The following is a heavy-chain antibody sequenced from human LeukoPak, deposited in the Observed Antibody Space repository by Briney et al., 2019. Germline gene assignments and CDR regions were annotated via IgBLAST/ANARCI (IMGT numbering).Heavy chain of an antibody. D-gene: IGHD6-19*01. Sequence: GGSLRLSCAASGFTFSSYEMNWVRQAPGKGLEWVSYISSSGSTIYYADSVKGRFTISRDNAKNSLYLQMNSLRAEDTAVYYCAREYWQWLAFDYWGQGTLVTVSS. CDR2: ISSSGSTI. CDR1: GFTFSSYE. V-gene: IGHV3-48*03. J-gene: IGHJ4*02. CDR3: AREYWQWLAFDY.